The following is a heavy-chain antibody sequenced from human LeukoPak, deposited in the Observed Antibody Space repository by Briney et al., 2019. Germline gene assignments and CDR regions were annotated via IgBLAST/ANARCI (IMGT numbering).Heavy chain of an antibody. V-gene: IGHV4-4*08. J-gene: IGHJ2*01. CDR3: ARGKVVPAVYFDL. Sequence: PSETLSLTCTFSGGSINGYYWSWIRQPPGKGLEWIGRIYTSGSTNYNPSLKSRVTISVDTSKNQFSLKLSSVTAADTAVYYCARGKVVPAVYFDLWAVAPWSLSPQ. CDR2: IYTSGST. CDR1: GGSINGYY. D-gene: IGHD2-2*01.